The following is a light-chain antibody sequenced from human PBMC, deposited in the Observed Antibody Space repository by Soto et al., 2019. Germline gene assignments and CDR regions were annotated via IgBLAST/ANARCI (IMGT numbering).Light chain of an antibody. V-gene: IGLV2-18*02. J-gene: IGLJ1*01. Sequence: VLTQPPSVSGSPGQSVAISCSGTSSDVGSYNRVSWYQQPPGTAPKLMIYEVSNRPSGVPDRFSGSKSGNTASLTISGLQAEDEADYYCSSFTSSSTYVFGTGTKVTVL. CDR1: SSDVGSYNR. CDR2: EVS. CDR3: SSFTSSSTYV.